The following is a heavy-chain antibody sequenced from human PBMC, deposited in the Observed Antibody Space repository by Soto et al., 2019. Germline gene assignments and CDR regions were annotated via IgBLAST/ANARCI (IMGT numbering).Heavy chain of an antibody. V-gene: IGHV3-53*04. CDR3: GREIIGNSGYEWGEGIGGEGSRDRVLSGM. Sequence: GGSPRLSCAASGFTVSSNYMSWVRQAPGKGLEWVSVIYSGGSTYYADSVKGRFTISRHNSKNTLYLQMNSLRAEDTAVYYCGREIIGNSGYEWGEGIGGEGSRDRVLSGM. D-gene: IGHD5-12*01. CDR2: IYSGGST. CDR1: GFTVSSNY. J-gene: IGHJ6*01.